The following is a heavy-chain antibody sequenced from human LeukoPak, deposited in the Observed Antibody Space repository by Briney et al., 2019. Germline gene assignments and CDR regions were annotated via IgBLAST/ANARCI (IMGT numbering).Heavy chain of an antibody. CDR2: ISAYNGNT. Sequence: GASVKVSCKASGYTFTSYGISWVRQAPGQGLEWMGWISAYNGNTNYAQKLQGRVTMTTDTSTSTAYMELRSLRSDDTAVYYCARVTLGEGENYAFDIWGQGTMVTVSS. D-gene: IGHD3-10*01. CDR3: ARVTLGEGENYAFDI. J-gene: IGHJ3*02. CDR1: GYTFTSYG. V-gene: IGHV1-18*01.